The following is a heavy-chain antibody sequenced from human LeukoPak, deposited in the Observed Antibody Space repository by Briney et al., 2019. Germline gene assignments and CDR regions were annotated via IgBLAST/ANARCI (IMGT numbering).Heavy chain of an antibody. CDR1: GYTFTSYY. D-gene: IGHD6-13*01. J-gene: IGHJ2*01. CDR3: ARGGSSSWSVSYSRAGCFDL. CDR2: INPSGGST. Sequence: ASVKVSCKASGYTFTSYYMHWVRQAPGQGLEWMGIINPSGGSTSYAQKFQGRVTMTRDMSTSTVYMELSSLRSEDTAVYYCARGGSSSWSVSYSRAGCFDLWGRGTLVTVSS. V-gene: IGHV1-46*01.